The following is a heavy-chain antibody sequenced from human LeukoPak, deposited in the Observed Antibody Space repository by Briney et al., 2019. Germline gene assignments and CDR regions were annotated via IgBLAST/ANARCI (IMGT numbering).Heavy chain of an antibody. V-gene: IGHV4-59*12. CDR3: ARLWFGRGPDY. CDR2: IYYSGST. CDR1: GGSISSYY. J-gene: IGHJ4*02. D-gene: IGHD3-10*01. Sequence: PSETLSLTCTVSGGSISSYYWSWIRQPPGKGLEWIGYIYYSGSTNYNPSLKSRVTISVDTSKNQFSLKLSSVTAADTAVYYCARLWFGRGPDYWGQGTLVTVSS.